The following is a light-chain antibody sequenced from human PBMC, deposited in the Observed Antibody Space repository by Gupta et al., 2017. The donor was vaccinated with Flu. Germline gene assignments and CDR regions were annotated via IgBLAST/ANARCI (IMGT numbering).Light chain of an antibody. J-gene: IGKJ4*01. CDR1: QTITTY. CDR2: AAS. Sequence: LSSLSASVGDRVTIACRAGQTITTYLNWYQQKPGKAPKLLVYAASSLRSGVPSRFSGSGSGTDFSLTISRLQPEDFATYYCQQTDTAPLTFGGGTKVEI. V-gene: IGKV1-39*01. CDR3: QQTDTAPLT.